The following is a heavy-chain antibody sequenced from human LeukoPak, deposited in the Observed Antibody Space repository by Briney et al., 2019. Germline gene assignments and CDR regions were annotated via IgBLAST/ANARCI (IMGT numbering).Heavy chain of an antibody. CDR1: GGSISSYY. D-gene: IGHD2-15*01. CDR2: IYYSGST. J-gene: IGHJ6*03. CDR3: ARQGCSGGSCYNYYYYYYMDV. V-gene: IGHV4-59*08. Sequence: ASETLSLTCTVSGGSISSYYWSWIRQPPGKGLEWIGYIYYSGSTNYNPSLKSRVTISVDTSKNQFSPKLSSVTAADTAVYYCARQGCSGGSCYNYYYYYYMDVWGKGTTVTVSS.